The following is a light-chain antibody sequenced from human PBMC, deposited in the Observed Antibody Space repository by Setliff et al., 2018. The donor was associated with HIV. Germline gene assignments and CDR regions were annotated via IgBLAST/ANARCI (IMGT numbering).Light chain of an antibody. CDR1: SNDVGAYDY. CDR3: CSYAGSYTVV. J-gene: IGLJ1*01. V-gene: IGLV2-11*01. CDR2: DVS. Sequence: SALTQPRSVSGSRGQSVILSCTGASNDVGAYDYVSWYQQHPGKTPKLIIYDVSKRPSGVPARFSGFKSGNTASLTIFGLQPEDEADYYCCSYAGSYTVVFGTGTKVTVL.